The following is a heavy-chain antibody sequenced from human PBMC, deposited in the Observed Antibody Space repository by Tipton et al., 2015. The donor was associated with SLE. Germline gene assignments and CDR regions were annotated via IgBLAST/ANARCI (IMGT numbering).Heavy chain of an antibody. V-gene: IGHV4-34*01. CDR1: GGSFSGYY. CDR2: IYYSGST. J-gene: IGHJ3*02. CDR3: ARDGGAYCGGDCYSDAFDI. D-gene: IGHD2-21*02. Sequence: TLSLTCAVYGGSFSGYYWGWIRQPPGKGLEWIGSIYYSGSTYYNPSLKSRVTISVDTSKNQFSLKLSSVTAADTAVYYRARDGGAYCGGDCYSDAFDIWGQGTMVTVSS.